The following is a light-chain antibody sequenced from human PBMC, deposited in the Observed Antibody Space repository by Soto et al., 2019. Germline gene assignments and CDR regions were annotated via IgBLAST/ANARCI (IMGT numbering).Light chain of an antibody. CDR2: DAS. J-gene: IGKJ5*01. Sequence: HLTQSPSSLSASVGYRFTITCQASQNINNYLNWYQQKPGRAPKLLIYDASNLEAGVPSRLRGSGSGTDFTFTISRLQPEDIATYYCQQYENLLTFGQGTRLEIK. CDR1: QNINNY. CDR3: QQYENLLT. V-gene: IGKV1-33*01.